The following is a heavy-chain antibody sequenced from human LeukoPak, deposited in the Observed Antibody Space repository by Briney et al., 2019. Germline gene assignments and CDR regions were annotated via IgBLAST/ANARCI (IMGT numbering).Heavy chain of an antibody. CDR1: GFIFTNAW. Sequence: PGGSLRLSCATSGFIFTNAWMKWVRQAPGKGLEWVGRIKSKTDGGTIDYAAPVKGRFTISRDDSKNTLYPQMDNLKTEDTAIYYCSTPSFWGQGTLVTVSS. CDR3: STPSF. CDR2: IKSKTDGGTI. V-gene: IGHV3-15*07. J-gene: IGHJ4*02.